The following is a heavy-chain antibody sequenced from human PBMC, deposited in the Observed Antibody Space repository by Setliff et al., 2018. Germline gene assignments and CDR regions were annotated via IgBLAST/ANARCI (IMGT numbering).Heavy chain of an antibody. CDR1: GYIFNSYG. J-gene: IGHJ4*02. CDR2: ISPYNGKT. D-gene: IGHD3-22*01. Sequence: ASVKVSCKASGYIFNSYGIAWVRQAPGQGLEWVGWISPYNGKTNHAQNLQGRVAMTTDTSTSTAYMELRSLRSDDTAVYYCARGRDPAYYYDSGGYYWDYWGQGTLVTVSS. CDR3: ARGRDPAYYYDSGGYYWDY. V-gene: IGHV1-18*01.